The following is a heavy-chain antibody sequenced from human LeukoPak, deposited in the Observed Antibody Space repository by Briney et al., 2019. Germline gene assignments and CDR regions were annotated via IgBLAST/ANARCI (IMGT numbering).Heavy chain of an antibody. CDR3: AKPGGQQLVLGAEYFQH. Sequence: GGSLRLSCAASGFTFSSYAMSWVRQAPGKGLEWVSAISGSGGSTYYADSVKGRFTISRDNSKNTLYLQMNILRAEDTAVYYCAKPGGQQLVLGAEYFQHWGQGTLVTVSS. D-gene: IGHD6-13*01. V-gene: IGHV3-23*01. CDR1: GFTFSSYA. J-gene: IGHJ1*01. CDR2: ISGSGGST.